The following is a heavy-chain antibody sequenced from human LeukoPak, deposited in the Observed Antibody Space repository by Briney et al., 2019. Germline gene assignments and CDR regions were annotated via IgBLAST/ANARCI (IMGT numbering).Heavy chain of an antibody. Sequence: KASETLSLTCTVSGGSISSGDYYWSWIRQPPGKGLEWIGYIYYSGSTYYNPSLKSRVTISVDTSKNQFSLKLSSVTAADTAVYYCARDNGYSGYDLNWFDPWGQGTLVTVSS. J-gene: IGHJ5*02. CDR2: IYYSGST. CDR3: ARDNGYSGYDLNWFDP. D-gene: IGHD5-12*01. V-gene: IGHV4-30-4*08. CDR1: GGSISSGDYY.